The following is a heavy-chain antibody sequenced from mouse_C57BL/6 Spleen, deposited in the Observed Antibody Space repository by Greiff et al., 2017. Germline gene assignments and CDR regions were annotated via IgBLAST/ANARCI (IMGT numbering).Heavy chain of an antibody. Sequence: VQLQQPGAELVKPGASVKISCKASGYSFTDYNMNWVKQSNGKSLEWIGVINPNYGTTSYNQKFKGKATLTVDQSSSTAYMQLNSLTSEDSAVYYCARRGVSNYGGWFAYWGPGTLVTVSA. CDR1: GYSFTDYN. V-gene: IGHV1-39*01. J-gene: IGHJ3*01. D-gene: IGHD2-5*01. CDR3: ARRGVSNYGGWFAY. CDR2: INPNYGTT.